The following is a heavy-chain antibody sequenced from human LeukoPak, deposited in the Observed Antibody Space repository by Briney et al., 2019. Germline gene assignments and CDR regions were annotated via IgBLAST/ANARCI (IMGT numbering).Heavy chain of an antibody. Sequence: GGSLRLSCAASGFTFSSYAMHWVRQAPGKGLEWVAVISYDGSNKYYADSVKGRFTISRDNSKNTLYLQMNSLRAEDTAVYYCANPPLEWLPYNWFDPWGQGTLVTVSS. J-gene: IGHJ5*02. CDR3: ANPPLEWLPYNWFDP. CDR2: ISYDGSNK. V-gene: IGHV3-30-3*01. CDR1: GFTFSSYA. D-gene: IGHD3-3*01.